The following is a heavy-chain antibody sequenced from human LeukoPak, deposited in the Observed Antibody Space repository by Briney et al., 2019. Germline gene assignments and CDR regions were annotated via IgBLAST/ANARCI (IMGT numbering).Heavy chain of an antibody. CDR1: GGSFSGYY. CDR2: INHSGST. D-gene: IGHD6-19*01. J-gene: IGHJ6*03. CDR3: AGGQMERYSSGWQIYYYYYMDV. V-gene: IGHV4-34*01. Sequence: PSETLSLTCAVYGGSFSGYYWSWIRQPPGKGLEWIGEINHSGSTNYNPSLKSRVTISVDTSKNQFSLKLSSVTAADTAVYYCAGGQMERYSSGWQIYYYYYMDVWGKGTTVTVSS.